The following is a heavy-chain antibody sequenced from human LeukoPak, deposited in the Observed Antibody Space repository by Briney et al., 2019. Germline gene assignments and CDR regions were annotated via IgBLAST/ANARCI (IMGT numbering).Heavy chain of an antibody. CDR3: ARAPAEIGGYYPEYFRH. D-gene: IGHD3-22*01. Sequence: GGSLRLSCAASGFTFSRYWMHWVRQAPGKGLVWVSRIKSDGSTNYADSGKGRFTISRDNAKNTVSLQMNSLRAEDTGVYYCARAPAEIGGYYPEYFRHWGQGTLVTVSS. J-gene: IGHJ1*01. CDR1: GFTFSRYW. CDR2: IKSDGST. V-gene: IGHV3-74*01.